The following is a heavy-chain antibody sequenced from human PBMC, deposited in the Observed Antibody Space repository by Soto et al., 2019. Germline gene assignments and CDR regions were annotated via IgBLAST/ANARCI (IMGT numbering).Heavy chain of an antibody. D-gene: IGHD2-2*01. CDR1: GDSITSNSYF. J-gene: IGHJ4*02. CDR3: ARYYCGTSCYYFEH. Sequence: SETLSLTCTVSGDSITSNSYFWAWILHPPGKGLEWIGSIYYSGTTYYNPSLKSRVTISVDRSKNQFSLKLRSVTASDTAVYYCARYYCGTSCYYFEHWGQGTLVTVSS. CDR2: IYYSGTT. V-gene: IGHV4-39*01.